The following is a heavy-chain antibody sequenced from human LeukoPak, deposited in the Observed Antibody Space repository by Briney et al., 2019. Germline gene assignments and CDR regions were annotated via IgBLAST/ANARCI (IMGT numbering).Heavy chain of an antibody. CDR3: ARGEVVVVPAAMQNY. V-gene: IGHV1-2*02. D-gene: IGHD2-2*01. J-gene: IGHJ4*02. Sequence: GASVKVSCKASGYTFTGYYMRWVRQAPGQGLEWMGWINPNSGGTNYAQKFQGRVTMTRDTSISTAYMELSRLRSDDTAMYYCARGEVVVVPAAMQNYWGQGTLVTVSS. CDR2: INPNSGGT. CDR1: GYTFTGYY.